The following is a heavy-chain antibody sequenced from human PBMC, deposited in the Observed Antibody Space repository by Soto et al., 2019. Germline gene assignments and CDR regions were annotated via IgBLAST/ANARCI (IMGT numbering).Heavy chain of an antibody. D-gene: IGHD3-16*02. CDR2: IIPIFGTA. Sequence: GASVKVSCKASGGTFSSYAISWVRQAPGQGPEWMGGIIPIFGTANYAQRFQGRVTITADESTSTAYMELSSLRSEDTAVYYCAKRIMITFGGVIASPLLGYYYYGMDVWGQGTTVTVSS. J-gene: IGHJ6*02. V-gene: IGHV1-69*13. CDR3: AKRIMITFGGVIASPLLGYYYYGMDV. CDR1: GGTFSSYA.